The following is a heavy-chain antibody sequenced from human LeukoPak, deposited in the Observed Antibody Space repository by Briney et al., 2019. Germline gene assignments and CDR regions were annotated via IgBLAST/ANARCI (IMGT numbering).Heavy chain of an antibody. CDR1: GGSISSYY. V-gene: IGHV4-59*01. J-gene: IGHJ4*02. CDR2: IYYSGST. CDR3: ARQTGSGLFILP. Sequence: SETLSLTCTVAGGSISSYYWSWIRKPPGKVLEWIGYIYYSGSTNYNPSLKSRVTISADTSKNQFSLKLNSVTAADTAVYYCARQTGSGLFILPGGQGTLVTVSS. D-gene: IGHD3/OR15-3a*01.